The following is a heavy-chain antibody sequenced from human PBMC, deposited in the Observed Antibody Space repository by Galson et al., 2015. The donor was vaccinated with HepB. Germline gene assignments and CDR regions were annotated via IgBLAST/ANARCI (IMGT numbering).Heavy chain of an antibody. CDR1: GFTFSSYG. V-gene: IGHV3-66*02. Sequence: SLRLSCAASGFTFSSYGMHWVRQAPGKGLEWVSVIYSGGSTYYADSVKGRFTISRDNSKNTLYLQMNSLRAEDTAVYYCARSPGCGGDCYSGAFDIWGQGTMVTVSS. D-gene: IGHD2-21*02. J-gene: IGHJ3*02. CDR3: ARSPGCGGDCYSGAFDI. CDR2: IYSGGST.